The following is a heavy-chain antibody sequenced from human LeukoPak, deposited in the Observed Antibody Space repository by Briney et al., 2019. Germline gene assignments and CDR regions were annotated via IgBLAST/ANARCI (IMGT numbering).Heavy chain of an antibody. Sequence: GGSLRLSCVVSRLTFRNYGVHWVRQAPGKGLEWVANMKQDGSEKYYVDSVKGRFTISRDNAKNSLYLQMNSLRAEGTAVYYCARDGRPDFWSGYYQAFDYWGQGTLVTVSS. CDR1: RLTFRNYG. D-gene: IGHD3-3*01. CDR3: ARDGRPDFWSGYYQAFDY. CDR2: MKQDGSEK. J-gene: IGHJ4*02. V-gene: IGHV3-7*01.